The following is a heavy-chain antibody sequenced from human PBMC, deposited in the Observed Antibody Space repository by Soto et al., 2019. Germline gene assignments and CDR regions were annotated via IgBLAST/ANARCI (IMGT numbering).Heavy chain of an antibody. CDR1: GYTFTSYG. J-gene: IGHJ5*02. D-gene: IGHD2-15*01. CDR3: ARDLVVVAATLNWFDP. Sequence: ASVKVSCKASGYTFTSYGISWVRQAPGQGLEWMGWISAYNGNTNYAQKLQGRVTMTTDTSTSTAYMELRSLRSDDTAVYYCARDLVVVAATLNWFDPWGQGTLVTVSS. V-gene: IGHV1-18*01. CDR2: ISAYNGNT.